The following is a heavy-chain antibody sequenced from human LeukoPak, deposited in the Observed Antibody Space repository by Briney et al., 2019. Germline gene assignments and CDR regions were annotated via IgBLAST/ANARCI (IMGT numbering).Heavy chain of an antibody. D-gene: IGHD2-2*01. V-gene: IGHV3-23*01. CDR1: GFTFSSYA. CDR3: AKGGCSSTSCYDFDY. J-gene: IGHJ4*02. CDR2: ISGSGGRT. Sequence: PGGSLRLSCAASGFTFSSYAMSWVRQAPGKGLEWVSDISGSGGRTDYSESVRGRFTISRDNSKNTLYLQVNSLRAEDTAVYYCAKGGCSSTSCYDFDYWGQGTLVTVSS.